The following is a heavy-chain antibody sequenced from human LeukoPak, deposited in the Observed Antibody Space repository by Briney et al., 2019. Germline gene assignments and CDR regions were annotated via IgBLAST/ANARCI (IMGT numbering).Heavy chain of an antibody. CDR2: IFHSGST. CDR1: GGSISSTTYY. CDR3: ARHEMTYRLPIAGYFDY. V-gene: IGHV4-39*01. Sequence: KPSETLSLTCTVSGGSISSTTYYWGWIRQPPGKGLEWIGSIFHSGSTYYNPSLKSRVTISVDTSKNQFSLKLDSVTAADTAVYYCARHEMTYRLPIAGYFDYWGQGTLVTVSS. J-gene: IGHJ4*02. D-gene: IGHD2-2*01.